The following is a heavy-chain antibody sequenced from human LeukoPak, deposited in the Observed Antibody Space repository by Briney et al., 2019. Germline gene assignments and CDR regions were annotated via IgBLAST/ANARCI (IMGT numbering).Heavy chain of an antibody. V-gene: IGHV4-34*01. J-gene: IGHJ4*02. D-gene: IGHD3-3*01. Sequence: PSETLSLTCAVYGGSFSGYYWSWIRQPPGKGLEWIGEINHSGSTNYNPSLKSRVTISVDTSKNQFSLKLSSVTAADTAVYYCARDVITVFGVLIPFDYWGQGTLVTVSS. CDR2: INHSGST. CDR3: ARDVITVFGVLIPFDY. CDR1: GGSFSGYY.